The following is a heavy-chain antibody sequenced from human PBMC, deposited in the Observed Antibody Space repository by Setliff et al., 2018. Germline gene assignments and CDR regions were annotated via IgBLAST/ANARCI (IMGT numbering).Heavy chain of an antibody. CDR2: IWDDGGNK. D-gene: IGHD6-13*01. CDR1: GLTFSSYR. J-gene: IGHJ5*02. Sequence: QPGGSLRLSCAASGLTFSSYRMHWVRQAPGKGLEWVAVIWDDGGNKYHADSVKGRFTISRDNSKNSLYLQLNSLRAEDTAVYYCSTRTVAARSLDTWGQGTLVTVSS. V-gene: IGHV3-33*08. CDR3: STRTVAARSLDT.